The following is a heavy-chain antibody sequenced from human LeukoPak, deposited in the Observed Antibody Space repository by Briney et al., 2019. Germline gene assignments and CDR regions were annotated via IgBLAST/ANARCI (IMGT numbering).Heavy chain of an antibody. V-gene: IGHV3-33*01. CDR3: ARYRWLRHHTPDY. J-gene: IGHJ4*02. CDR1: RFTFGSYG. Sequence: GRSLRLSCAASRFTFGSYGMHWVRQAPGKGLEWVAVIWYDGSDKYYADSVKGRFTISRDNSKNTLSLQINSLRPEDTAVYYCARYRWLRHHTPDYWGQGTLVTVSS. D-gene: IGHD5-12*01. CDR2: IWYDGSDK.